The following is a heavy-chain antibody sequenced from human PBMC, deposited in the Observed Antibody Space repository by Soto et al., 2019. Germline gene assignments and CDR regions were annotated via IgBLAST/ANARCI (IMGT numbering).Heavy chain of an antibody. V-gene: IGHV4-39*01. CDR3: ARQSDWFGTSNVNYSEY. CDR2: VYYSGTT. Sequence: SETLSLTCTVSGGSISSSSYYWGWIRQPPGKGLEWIGIVYYSGTTYYIPSLKSRVSISVDTSKNQFSLRLTSVTAADTAVYYCARQSDWFGTSNVNYSEYWGKGTLGTVYS. CDR1: GGSISSSSYY. J-gene: IGHJ4*02. D-gene: IGHD3-10*01.